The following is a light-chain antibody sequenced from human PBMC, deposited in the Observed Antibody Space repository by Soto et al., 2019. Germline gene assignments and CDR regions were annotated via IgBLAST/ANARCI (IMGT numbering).Light chain of an antibody. J-gene: IGLJ2*01. CDR1: SSNIGSNY. Sequence: QSVLTQPPLASATPGQRITISCFGSSSNIGSNYGYWYQQLPGTAPKLLISRDDERPSGVPDRFSGSKSGTSASLAISGVRSEDEADYFCAAWDDSLRAPVFGGGTKVTVL. CDR3: AAWDDSLRAPV. CDR2: RDD. V-gene: IGLV1-47*01.